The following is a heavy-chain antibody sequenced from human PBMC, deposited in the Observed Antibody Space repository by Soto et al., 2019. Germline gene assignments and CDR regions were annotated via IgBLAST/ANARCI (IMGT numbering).Heavy chain of an antibody. CDR1: GGSFSGYY. CDR3: ARGRLLWFGEWSDYYYYGMDV. CDR2: INHSGST. J-gene: IGHJ6*02. D-gene: IGHD3-10*01. Sequence: PSETLSLTCAVYGGSFSGYYWSWIRQPPGKGLEWIGEINHSGSTNYNPSLKSRVTISVDTSKNQFSLKLSSVTAADTAVYYCARGRLLWFGEWSDYYYYGMDVWGQGTTVTVSS. V-gene: IGHV4-34*01.